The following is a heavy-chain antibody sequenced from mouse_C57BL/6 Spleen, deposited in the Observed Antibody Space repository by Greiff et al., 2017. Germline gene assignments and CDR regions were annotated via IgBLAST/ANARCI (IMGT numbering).Heavy chain of an antibody. D-gene: IGHD2-4*01. J-gene: IGHJ1*03. CDR3: ARDYPGYFDV. CDR2: ISGGGGNT. CDR1: GFTFSSYT. Sequence: DVMLVESGGGLVKPGGSLKLSCAASGFTFSSYTMSWVRQTPEKRLEWVATISGGGGNTYYPDSVKGRFTISRDNAKNTLYLQMSSLRSEDTALYYCARDYPGYFDVWGTGTTVTVSS. V-gene: IGHV5-9*01.